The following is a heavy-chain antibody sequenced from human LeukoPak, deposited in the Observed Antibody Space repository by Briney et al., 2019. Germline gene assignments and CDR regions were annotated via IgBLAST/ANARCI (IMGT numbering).Heavy chain of an antibody. CDR2: IRGSGGST. CDR3: AKDKGYSGYDGLEY. V-gene: IGHV3-23*01. D-gene: IGHD5-12*01. CDR1: GFTFSSYA. J-gene: IGHJ4*02. Sequence: GGSLRLSCAASGFTFSSYAMSWVCQAPGKGLEWVSAIRGSGGSTYYADSVKGRFTISRDNSRNTLYLQMNSLRAEDTSVYYCAKDKGYSGYDGLEYWGQGTLVTVSS.